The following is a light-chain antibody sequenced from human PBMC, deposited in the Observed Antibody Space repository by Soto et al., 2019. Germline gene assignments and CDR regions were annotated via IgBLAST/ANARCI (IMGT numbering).Light chain of an antibody. CDR1: SSNIGSNT. J-gene: IGLJ1*01. Sequence: QSVLTHPPSASGTPGQRVTISCSGSSSNIGSNTVNWYQQLPGTAPKLLIYSNNQRPSGVPDRFSGSESGTSASLAISGLQSEDEADYYCAARDDSLNGDVFGTGTQLTVL. CDR3: AARDDSLNGDV. V-gene: IGLV1-44*01. CDR2: SNN.